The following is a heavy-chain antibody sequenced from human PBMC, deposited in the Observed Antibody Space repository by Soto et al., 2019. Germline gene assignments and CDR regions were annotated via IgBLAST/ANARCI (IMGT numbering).Heavy chain of an antibody. CDR3: ARAGGLGAVAVDY. V-gene: IGHV4-30-2*01. CDR2: IYHSGST. CDR1: GGSISSGGYS. Sequence: QLQLQESGSGLVKPSQTLSLTCAVSGGSISSGGYSWSWIRQPPGKGLEWIGYIYHSGSTYYNPSLKSRVTVSVDRSRNQFPLQLRSVTPPATAVYSCARAGGLGAVAVDYWGQGTLVTVSS. J-gene: IGHJ4*02. D-gene: IGHD6-19*01.